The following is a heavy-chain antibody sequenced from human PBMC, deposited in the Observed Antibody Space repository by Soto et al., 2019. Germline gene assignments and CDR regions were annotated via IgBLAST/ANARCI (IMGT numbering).Heavy chain of an antibody. D-gene: IGHD3-10*01. CDR1: GESFSDYF. Sequence: QVQLQQWGAGLLKPSETLSLTCAVSGESFSDYFWSWIRQPPGKGLEWIGEIDQTGRTNYNPSLKSRVIMSVATSKNQFSLNLSSVPAVDTAMYYCARGVGSGRDYGLDVWGQGTTVTVS. J-gene: IGHJ6*02. V-gene: IGHV4-34*01. CDR3: ARGVGSGRDYGLDV. CDR2: IDQTGRT.